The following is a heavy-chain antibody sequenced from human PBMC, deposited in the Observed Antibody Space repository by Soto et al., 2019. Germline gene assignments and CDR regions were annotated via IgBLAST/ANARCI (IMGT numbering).Heavy chain of an antibody. J-gene: IGHJ6*02. D-gene: IGHD4-17*01. CDR1: GYTFTGYY. Sequence: QVQLVQSGAEVKKPGASVKVSCKASGYTFTGYYMHWVRQAPGQGLEWMGWINPNSGGTNYAQKFQGWVTMTRDTSISPADMELSRLRSDDTAVYYCAREMATVTIQYCYCDGMDVWGQGTTVTVSS. CDR2: INPNSGGT. V-gene: IGHV1-2*04. CDR3: AREMATVTIQYCYCDGMDV.